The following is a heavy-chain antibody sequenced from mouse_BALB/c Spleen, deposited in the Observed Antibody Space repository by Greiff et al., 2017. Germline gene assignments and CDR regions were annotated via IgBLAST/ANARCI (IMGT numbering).Heavy chain of an antibody. Sequence: VQLQQSGPELVKPGASVKMSCKASGYTFNSYVMHWVKQKPGQGLEWIGYINPYNDGTKYNEKFKGKATLTSDKSSSTAYMELSSLTSEDSAVYYGARFSLGRSFAYWGQGTLGTVSA. CDR1: GYTFNSYV. CDR2: INPYNDGT. CDR3: ARFSLGRSFAY. J-gene: IGHJ3*01. D-gene: IGHD4-1*01. V-gene: IGHV1-14*01.